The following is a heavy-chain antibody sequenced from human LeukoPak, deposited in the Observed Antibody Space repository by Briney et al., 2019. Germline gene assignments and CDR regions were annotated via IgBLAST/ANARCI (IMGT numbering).Heavy chain of an antibody. CDR1: GLTFSANY. Sequence: HPGGSLRLSCVASGLTFSANYMTWVRQAPGEGLDWVSVMYSGGYTYYADSVKGRFTISRDNSKNTVYLQMNSLRVEDSAVYYCARDRRYCSGDNCYSGVDYWGQGTRVIVSS. D-gene: IGHD2-15*01. CDR3: ARDRRYCSGDNCYSGVDY. V-gene: IGHV3-53*01. J-gene: IGHJ4*02. CDR2: MYSGGYT.